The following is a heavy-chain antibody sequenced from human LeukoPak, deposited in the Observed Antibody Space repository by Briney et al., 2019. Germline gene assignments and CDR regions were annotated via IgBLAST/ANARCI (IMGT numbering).Heavy chain of an antibody. CDR1: GFIASTNF. J-gene: IGHJ4*02. CDR3: ARGRPQSSVYDY. Sequence: PGGSLRLSCAASGFIASTNFLTWVRQAPGKGLEWVSVIVTDGSAFYADSVKGRFTIPRDSSKNTLYLQMNSLRAEDTAVYYCARGRPQSSVYDYWGQGTLVTVSS. CDR2: IVTDGSA. D-gene: IGHD5-24*01. V-gene: IGHV3-53*01.